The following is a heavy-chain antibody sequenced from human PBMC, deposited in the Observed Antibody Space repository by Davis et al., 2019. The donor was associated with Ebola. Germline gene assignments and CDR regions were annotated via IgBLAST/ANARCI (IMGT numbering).Heavy chain of an antibody. CDR1: GFTLNTYW. J-gene: IGHJ3*02. CDR2: ISWNSGSI. D-gene: IGHD6-19*01. CDR3: TRDVEAVAVGSAIGDAFDI. V-gene: IGHV3-9*01. Sequence: SLKISCAASGFTLNTYWMHWVRQAPGKGLEWVSGISWNSGSIGYADSVKGRFTISRDNAKNSLYLQMNSLRAEDTAVYYCTRDVEAVAVGSAIGDAFDIWGQGTMVTVSS.